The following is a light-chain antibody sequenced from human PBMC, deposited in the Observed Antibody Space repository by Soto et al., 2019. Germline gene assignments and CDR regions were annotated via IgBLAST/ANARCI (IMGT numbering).Light chain of an antibody. CDR1: QSVLYSSNNKQY. Sequence: DIVMTQSPGSLAVSLGERATINCKSSQSVLYSSNNKQYLAWYQQKPGPPPKLLIYWASTRESGVPDRFSGSGSATDFTLTISSLEAEDVAVYYCQEYYSSPWTFGQGTKVEIK. CDR3: QEYYSSPWT. J-gene: IGKJ1*01. V-gene: IGKV4-1*01. CDR2: WAS.